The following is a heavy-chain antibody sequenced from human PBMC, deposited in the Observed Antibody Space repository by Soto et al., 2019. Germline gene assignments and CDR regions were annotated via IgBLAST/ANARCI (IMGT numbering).Heavy chain of an antibody. D-gene: IGHD6-19*01. J-gene: IGHJ4*02. CDR2: IRDSGYST. V-gene: IGHV3-23*01. CDR3: AKDQPAGYSSGWYGLFDY. Sequence: GGSLRLSCAASGFTFGSYAMSWVRQAPGKGLEWVSTIRDSGYSTYYAGSVKGRFTISRDNSKNTLYLQMNSLRAEDTAVYYCAKDQPAGYSSGWYGLFDYWGQGTQVTVSS. CDR1: GFTFGSYA.